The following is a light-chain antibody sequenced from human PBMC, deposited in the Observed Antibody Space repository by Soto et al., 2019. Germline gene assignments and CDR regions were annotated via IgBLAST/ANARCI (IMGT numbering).Light chain of an antibody. CDR1: QVIDSW. CDR2: AAS. V-gene: IGKV1-12*01. CDR3: QQGYSVPLT. J-gene: IGKJ4*01. Sequence: DIQMTQSPSSVSASVGDRVTITCRASQVIDSWLAWYQQKPGKAPNLLIYAASSLQSGVPSRFSGSGSGTSFTLIISSLQPEDFATYYCQQGYSVPLTFGGGTKVEIK.